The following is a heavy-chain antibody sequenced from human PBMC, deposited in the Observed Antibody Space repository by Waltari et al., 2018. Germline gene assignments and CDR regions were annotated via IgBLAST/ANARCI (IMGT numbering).Heavy chain of an antibody. CDR1: GYSFTSYA. CDR2: INTNSGNP. Sequence: QVELVQSGPELKKPGASVKVSCRASGYSFTSYAINWVRQAPGRGFELMGWINTNSGNPTYVQGFPGRFVFSLDTSVSTAFLQINSLEAEDTAVYYCAREVVPAATIVVNWFDPWGQGTLVTVSS. J-gene: IGHJ5*02. D-gene: IGHD2-2*01. CDR3: AREVVPAATIVVNWFDP. V-gene: IGHV7-4-1*02.